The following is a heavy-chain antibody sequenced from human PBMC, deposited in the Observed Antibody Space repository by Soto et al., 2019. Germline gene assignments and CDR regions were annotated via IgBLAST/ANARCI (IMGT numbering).Heavy chain of an antibody. CDR1: GYTFTSYY. V-gene: IGHV1-46*03. D-gene: IGHD2-2*01. CDR2: INPSGGST. Sequence: ASVKVSCKASGYTFTSYYMHWVRQAPGQGLEWMGIINPSGGSTSYAQKFQGRVTMTRDTSTSTVYMELSSLRSEDTAVYYCARDQLPTDHKPNYYYYMDVWGKGTTVTVSS. CDR3: ARDQLPTDHKPNYYYYMDV. J-gene: IGHJ6*03.